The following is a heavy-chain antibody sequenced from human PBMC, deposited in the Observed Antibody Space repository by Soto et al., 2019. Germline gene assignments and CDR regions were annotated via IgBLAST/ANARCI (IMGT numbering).Heavy chain of an antibody. Sequence: SVKVSCKASGYTFTGYYMHWVRQAPVQGLEWMGWINPNSGGTNYAQKFQGRVTMTRDTSISTAYMELSRLRSDDTAVYYCAREVAVAGTRGWFDPWGQGTLVTVSS. CDR2: INPNSGGT. J-gene: IGHJ5*02. V-gene: IGHV1-2*02. D-gene: IGHD6-19*01. CDR1: GYTFTGYY. CDR3: AREVAVAGTRGWFDP.